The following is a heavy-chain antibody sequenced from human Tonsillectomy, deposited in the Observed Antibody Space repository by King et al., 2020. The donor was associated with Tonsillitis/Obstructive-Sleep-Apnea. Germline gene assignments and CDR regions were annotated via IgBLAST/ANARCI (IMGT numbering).Heavy chain of an antibody. Sequence: VQLVESGGGLVQPGGSLRLSCAASGFTFSSYAMSWVRQAPGNGLEWVSAISGSGGSTYCADSVKGQFTISRDNSQNTLYVQMNSLRAEDTAVYYGAKDGKDSGSYAYFDYWGQGTLVTVST. CDR2: ISGSGGST. CDR3: AKDGKDSGSYAYFDY. J-gene: IGHJ4*02. V-gene: IGHV3-23*04. D-gene: IGHD1-26*01. CDR1: GFTFSSYA.